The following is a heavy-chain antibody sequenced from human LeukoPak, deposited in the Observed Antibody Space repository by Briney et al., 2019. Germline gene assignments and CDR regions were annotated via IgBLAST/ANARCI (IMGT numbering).Heavy chain of an antibody. CDR3: ARRYGDYGYGWFDP. J-gene: IGHJ5*02. D-gene: IGHD4-17*01. Sequence: SQTLSLTCTVSGGSISSASYYWSWIRQPAGKGLEWIGRIYTSGSTNYNPSLKSRVTISIDTSKNQFSLKLSPVTAADTAVYYCARRYGDYGYGWFDPWGQGTLVTVSS. CDR2: IYTSGST. V-gene: IGHV4-61*02. CDR1: GGSISSASYY.